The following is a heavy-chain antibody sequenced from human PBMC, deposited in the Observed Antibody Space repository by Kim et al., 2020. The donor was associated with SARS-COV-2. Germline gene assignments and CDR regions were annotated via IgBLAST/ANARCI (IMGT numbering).Heavy chain of an antibody. J-gene: IGHJ3*02. D-gene: IGHD4-17*01. V-gene: IGHV1-2*02. Sequence: AQKFQGRVTMTRDTSLSTAYMELSRLRSDDTAVYYCARFYNLDYGAAFDIWGQGTMVTVSS. CDR3: ARFYNLDYGAAFDI.